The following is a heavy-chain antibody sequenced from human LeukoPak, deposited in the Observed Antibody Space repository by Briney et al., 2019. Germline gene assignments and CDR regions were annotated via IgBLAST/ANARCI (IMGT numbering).Heavy chain of an antibody. J-gene: IGHJ4*02. CDR3: AREDIFGEAIQGFCYYDF. Sequence: KPSETLSLTCSVSGSSVSSYYWTWIRQPAGKGLEWIGRRYGTGNSNTFYSSSFKSRVTMSVDTSKNQFSLRLTSVTAADTAVYYCAREDIFGEAIQGFCYYDFWGQGIVVTVSS. D-gene: IGHD3-3*02. CDR1: GSSVSSYY. V-gene: IGHV4-4*07. CDR2: RYGTGNS.